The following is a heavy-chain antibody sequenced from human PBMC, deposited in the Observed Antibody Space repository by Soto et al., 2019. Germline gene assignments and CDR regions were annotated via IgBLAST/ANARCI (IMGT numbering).Heavy chain of an antibody. CDR1: GFTFSSYA. CDR2: VSGSGGST. D-gene: IGHD3-3*01. V-gene: IGHV3-23*01. CDR3: LTSQAFPYYFDY. Sequence: EVQLLESGGGLVQPGGSLRLSCAASGFTFSSYAMSWVRQAPGKGLEWVSVVSGSGGSTDYADSVKVRFTISRDNSKNTVYLQMNSLRAEDTAVYYCLTSQAFPYYFDYWGQGTLVTVSS. J-gene: IGHJ4*02.